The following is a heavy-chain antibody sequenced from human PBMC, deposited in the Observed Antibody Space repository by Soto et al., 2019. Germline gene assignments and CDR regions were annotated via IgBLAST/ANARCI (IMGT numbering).Heavy chain of an antibody. CDR2: IIPIFGTA. CDR1: GGTFRSYA. Sequence: QVQLVQSGAEVKKPGSSVKVSCKASGGTFRSYAISWVRQAPGQGLEWMGGIIPIFGTANYAQKFQGRVRITADASTSTAYMELGSLRSEGTAVYYCARRDRRNRRYGMDVWGQGTTVTVSS. CDR3: ARRDRRNRRYGMDV. D-gene: IGHD1-1*01. J-gene: IGHJ6*02. V-gene: IGHV1-69*12.